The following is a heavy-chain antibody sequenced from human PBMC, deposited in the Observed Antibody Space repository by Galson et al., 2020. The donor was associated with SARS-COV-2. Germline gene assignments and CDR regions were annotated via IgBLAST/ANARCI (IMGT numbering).Heavy chain of an antibody. J-gene: IGHJ5*02. CDR2: INGDGSRT. D-gene: IGHD3-10*01. CDR1: GFTFSNYW. V-gene: IGHV3-74*01. CDR3: VRDRDVFGSGNYYTAFFNP. Sequence: GWSLRLSCAASGFTFSNYWMQWVRQAPGKGLEWVSRINGDGSRTDYVDSVKGRFTISRDNAKNTLYLQMNSLGAEDTAIYYCVRDRDVFGSGNYYTAFFNPWGQGTLVTVSS.